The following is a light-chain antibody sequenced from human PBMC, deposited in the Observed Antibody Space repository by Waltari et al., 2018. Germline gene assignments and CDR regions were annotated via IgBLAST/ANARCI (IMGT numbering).Light chain of an antibody. CDR2: DVS. Sequence: EIVLTQSPATLSLSPGVRATLSCRASQSVSTFLAWYQQKPGQSPRLLIYDVSFRATGIPIRFSGSGSETDFTLTISSLEPEDFAVYYCQQRRNWPTFGGGTKVEVK. CDR1: QSVSTF. J-gene: IGKJ4*01. V-gene: IGKV3-11*01. CDR3: QQRRNWPT.